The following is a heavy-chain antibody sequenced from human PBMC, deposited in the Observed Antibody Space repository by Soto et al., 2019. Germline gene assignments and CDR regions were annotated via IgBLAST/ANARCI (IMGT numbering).Heavy chain of an antibody. CDR2: INPNSGGT. CDR3: TKAVVVVSTWFDS. D-gene: IGHD3-22*01. Sequence: QVQLVQSGAEVKKPGASVKVSCKASGYTFTDFYMHWVRQAPGQGLEWMGWINPNSGGTKYAQKLQGRVTMTRDTSISTAYMELSSLTSDDTAVYYCTKAVVVVSTWFDSWGQGTLVTVSS. CDR1: GYTFTDFY. J-gene: IGHJ5*01. V-gene: IGHV1-2*02.